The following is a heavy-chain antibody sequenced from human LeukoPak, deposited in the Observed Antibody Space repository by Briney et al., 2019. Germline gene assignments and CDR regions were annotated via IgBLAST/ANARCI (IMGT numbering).Heavy chain of an antibody. CDR1: GYTFTSYG. V-gene: IGHV1-18*01. CDR3: ARDLGATSGSDAFDI. CDR2: ISAYNGNT. J-gene: IGHJ3*02. D-gene: IGHD1-26*01. Sequence: ASVKVSCKASGYTFTSYGISWVRQAPGQGLEWMGWISAYNGNTNYAQKLQGRVTMTTDTSTSTAYMELSRLRSDDTAVYYCARDLGATSGSDAFDIWGQGTMVTVSS.